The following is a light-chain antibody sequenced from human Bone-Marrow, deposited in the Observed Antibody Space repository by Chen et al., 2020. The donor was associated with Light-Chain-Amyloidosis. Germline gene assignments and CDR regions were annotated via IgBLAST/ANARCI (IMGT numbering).Light chain of an antibody. CDR2: EVT. Sequence: QSALTQPASVSGSPGQSITISCTGTSSDVGGDNHVSWYQQHPGKGTKRMIDEVTTRPSWVPDRCSGSKSDNTASLTISGLQTEDEADYFCSSYTITNTLVFGSGTRLTVL. J-gene: IGLJ1*01. CDR3: SSYTITNTLV. V-gene: IGLV2-14*01. CDR1: SSDVGGDNH.